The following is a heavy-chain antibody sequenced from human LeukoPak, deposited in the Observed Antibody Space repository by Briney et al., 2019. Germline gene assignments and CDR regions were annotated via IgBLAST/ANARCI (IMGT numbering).Heavy chain of an antibody. CDR3: ARVQYDFWSGYYYYYGMDV. CDR1: GGTFSSYA. J-gene: IGHJ6*02. V-gene: IGHV1-69*04. CDR2: IIPILGIA. Sequence: GASVKVSCKASGGTFSSYAISWVRQAPGQGLEWMGRIIPILGIANYAQKFQGRVTITADKSTSTAYMELSSLRSEDTAVYYCARVQYDFWSGYYYYYGMDVWGQGTTVTVSS. D-gene: IGHD3-3*01.